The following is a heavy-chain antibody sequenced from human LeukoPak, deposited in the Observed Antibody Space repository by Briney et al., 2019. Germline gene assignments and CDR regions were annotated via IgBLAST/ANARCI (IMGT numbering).Heavy chain of an antibody. CDR1: GGSIRSGSYY. D-gene: IGHD3-16*01. CDR2: MYTSGST. Sequence: SETPSLTCSVSGGSIRSGSYYWSWIRQPAGKGLEWIGRMYTSGSTNYNPSLKSRVTISADTSKNQFSLRLTSVTAADTAVYYCVRDGYDYGDYWGQGTLVTVSS. J-gene: IGHJ4*02. CDR3: VRDGYDYGDY. V-gene: IGHV4-61*02.